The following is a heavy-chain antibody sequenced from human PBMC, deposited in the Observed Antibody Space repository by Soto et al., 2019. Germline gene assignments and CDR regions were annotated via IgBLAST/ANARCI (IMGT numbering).Heavy chain of an antibody. V-gene: IGHV3-23*01. CDR2: ISNSGGIT. Sequence: GGSLRLSCVASGFSFGNYAMNWVRQDPGKGLQWVASISNSGGITYYADSVKGRFTISRDNSENTLFLQLNSLRVEDTAIYYCATDWMGLGYFFEYWGQGTLVTVSS. CDR1: GFSFGNYA. D-gene: IGHD5-18*01. CDR3: ATDWMGLGYFFEY. J-gene: IGHJ4*02.